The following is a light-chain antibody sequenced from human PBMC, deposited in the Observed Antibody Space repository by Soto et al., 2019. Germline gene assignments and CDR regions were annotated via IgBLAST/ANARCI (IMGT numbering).Light chain of an antibody. J-gene: IGLJ3*02. V-gene: IGLV4-69*01. CDR3: QTWGTGTGV. CDR2: LNNDGSH. CDR1: SGHSSYA. Sequence: QSVLTQSPSASASLGASVKLTCTLSSGHSSYAIAWHQQQTEKGPRYLMKLNNDGSHSKGDGIPDRFSGSSSGAERYLTISSLQSEDEADYYCQTWGTGTGVFGGGTKLTVL.